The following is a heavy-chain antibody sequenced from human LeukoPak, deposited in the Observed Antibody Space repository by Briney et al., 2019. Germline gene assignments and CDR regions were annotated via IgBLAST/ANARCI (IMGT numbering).Heavy chain of an antibody. Sequence: GGSLRLSCAASGFTFSSYGMHWVRQAPGKGLEWVAVISYDGSNKYYADSVKGRFTISRDNSKNTLYLQMNSLRAEDTAVYYCAKALGLGSGRRGLDYNWFDPWGQGTLVTVSS. CDR2: ISYDGSNK. CDR1: GFTFSSYG. V-gene: IGHV3-30*18. CDR3: AKALGLGSGRRGLDYNWFDP. J-gene: IGHJ5*02. D-gene: IGHD3-10*01.